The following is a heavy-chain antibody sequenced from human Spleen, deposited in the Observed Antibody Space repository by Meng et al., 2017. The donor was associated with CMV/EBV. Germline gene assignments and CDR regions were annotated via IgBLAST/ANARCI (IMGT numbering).Heavy chain of an antibody. CDR2: RKQGGSEK. CDR1: GFTFSSYW. Sequence: GESLKISCAASGFTFSSYWMSWVRQAPGKGMEWVANRKQGGSEKYYVYSVKGRFTMSRDSAKNSLYLQRNSLRAEDTAVYYCARDYGDVVVGPAADEHFIRMVWTSGAVWGQGTTVTVSS. V-gene: IGHV3-7*01. J-gene: IGHJ6*02. CDR3: ARDYGDVVVGPAADEHFIRMVWTSGAV. D-gene: IGHD2-2*01.